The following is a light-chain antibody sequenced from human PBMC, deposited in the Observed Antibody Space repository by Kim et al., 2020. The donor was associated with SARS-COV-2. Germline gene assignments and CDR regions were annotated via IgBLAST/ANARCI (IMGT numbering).Light chain of an antibody. V-gene: IGLV3-21*04. CDR3: QVWDSSSDHPV. Sequence: SYELTQPPSVSVAPGKRARITCGGNNIGSKSVHWYQQKPGQAPVLVIYFDSDRPSGIPERFSGSNSGNTATLTISRVAAGDEADYYCQVWDSSSDHPVFGGGTQLTVL. CDR1: NIGSKS. CDR2: FDS. J-gene: IGLJ3*02.